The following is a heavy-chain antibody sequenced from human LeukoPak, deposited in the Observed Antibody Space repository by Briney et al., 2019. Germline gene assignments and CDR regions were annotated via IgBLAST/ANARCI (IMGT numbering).Heavy chain of an antibody. CDR3: AKDRYYEIRGWFDP. V-gene: IGHV3-30*18. D-gene: IGHD3-9*01. CDR2: ISNDGNTK. Sequence: GRSLRLSCAASGFTFSNYGFHWVRQAPGKGLEWVALISNDGNTKYYADSLKGRFTISRDNSKNSLYLQMNSLRVEDTAVYYCAKDRYYEIRGWFDPWGQGTLVTVSS. J-gene: IGHJ5*02. CDR1: GFTFSNYG.